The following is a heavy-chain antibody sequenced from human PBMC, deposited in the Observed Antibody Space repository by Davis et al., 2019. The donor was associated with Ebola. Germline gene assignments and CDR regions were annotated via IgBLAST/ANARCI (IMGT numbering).Heavy chain of an antibody. J-gene: IGHJ4*02. D-gene: IGHD6-13*01. V-gene: IGHV1-69*04. Sequence: SVKVSCKASGGTFSSYAISWVRQAPGQGLEWMGRIIPILGIANYAQKFQGRVTITADKSTSTAYMELSSLRSEDTAVYYCARDTIAAPLWGYWGQGTLVTVSS. CDR2: IIPILGIA. CDR1: GGTFSSYA. CDR3: ARDTIAAPLWGY.